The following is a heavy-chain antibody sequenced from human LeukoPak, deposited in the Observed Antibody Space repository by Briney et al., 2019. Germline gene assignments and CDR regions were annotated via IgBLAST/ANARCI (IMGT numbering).Heavy chain of an antibody. D-gene: IGHD2-15*01. V-gene: IGHV3-23*01. Sequence: PGGSLRLSCAGSGFTFSTYWMHWVRQAPGKGLEWVSAISGSGGSTYYADSVKGRFTISRDSSKNTLYLQMNSLRAEDTAVYYCAKSQINIVVVVAATGDWFDPWGQGTLVTVSS. CDR1: GFTFSTYW. CDR2: ISGSGGST. J-gene: IGHJ5*02. CDR3: AKSQINIVVVVAATGDWFDP.